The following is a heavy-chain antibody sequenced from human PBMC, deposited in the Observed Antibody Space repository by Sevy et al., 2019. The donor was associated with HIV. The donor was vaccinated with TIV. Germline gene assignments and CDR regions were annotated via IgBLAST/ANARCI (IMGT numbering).Heavy chain of an antibody. CDR2: INPNSGGT. V-gene: IGHV1-2*02. J-gene: IGHJ4*02. CDR3: ARPGYSSSWYGGAFYY. Sequence: ASVKVSCKASGYTFSDYYIYWVRQAPGQGLEWMGWINPNSGGTKYAQQFQGRVTMTRDTSISSVSMELTSLRSDDTVMYYCARPGYSSSWYGGAFYYWGQGTLVTVSS. D-gene: IGHD6-13*01. CDR1: GYTFSDYY.